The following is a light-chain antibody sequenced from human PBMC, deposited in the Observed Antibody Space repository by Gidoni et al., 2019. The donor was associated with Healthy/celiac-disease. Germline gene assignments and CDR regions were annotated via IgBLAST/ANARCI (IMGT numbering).Light chain of an antibody. CDR3: QQYYSYPRALT. Sequence: AARMTCSPSSLSASTGDRVTITCRASQGISSYLAWYQQKPGKAPKLLIYAASTLQSGVPSRFSGSGSGTDFTLTISCLQSEDFATYYCQQYYSYPRALTFGGGTKVEIK. V-gene: IGKV1-8*01. CDR1: QGISSY. CDR2: AAS. J-gene: IGKJ4*02.